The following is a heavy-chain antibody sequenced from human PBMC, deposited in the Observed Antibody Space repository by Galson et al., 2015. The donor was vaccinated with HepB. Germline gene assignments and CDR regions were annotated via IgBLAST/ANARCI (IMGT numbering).Heavy chain of an antibody. Sequence: SVKVSCKASGGTFSSYIISWVRQAPGQGLEWMGRIVPMFGIANYAQKFQGRVTIIADKSTSTAHMELSSLKSEDTAVYYRARTSRSEYGGYEVWYFDLWGRGTLVTVSS. J-gene: IGHJ2*01. CDR1: GGTFSSYI. CDR2: IVPMFGIA. CDR3: ARTSRSEYGGYEVWYFDL. V-gene: IGHV1-69*02. D-gene: IGHD4-23*01.